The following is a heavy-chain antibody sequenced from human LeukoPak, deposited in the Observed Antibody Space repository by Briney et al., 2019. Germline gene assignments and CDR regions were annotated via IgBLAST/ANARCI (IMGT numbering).Heavy chain of an antibody. D-gene: IGHD3-3*01. CDR2: INHSGST. V-gene: IGHV4-34*01. CDR1: GGSFSGYY. J-gene: IGHJ4*02. CDR3: ARGTKLRFLEWLLRTGGFDY. Sequence: TSETLSLTCAVYGGSFSGYYWSWIRQPPGKGLEWIGEINHSGSTNYNPSLKSRVTISVDTSKNQFSLKLSSVTAADTAVYYCARGTKLRFLEWLLRTGGFDYWGQGTLVTVSS.